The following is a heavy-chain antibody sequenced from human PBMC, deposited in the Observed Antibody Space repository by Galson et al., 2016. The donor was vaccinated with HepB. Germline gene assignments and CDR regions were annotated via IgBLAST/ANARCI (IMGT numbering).Heavy chain of an antibody. CDR1: GFTVSTDY. V-gene: IGHV3-66*02. J-gene: IGHJ5*01. D-gene: IGHD6-19*01. Sequence: LRLSCAGSGFTVSTDYMSWVRQAPGKGLEWVSIIYSGGSTYYADSVKGRFSISRDDSKNTLYLQMDSLRVEDTAVYYCTRDGWTSNWFGYWGQGTLVTVSS. CDR3: TRDGWTSNWFGY. CDR2: IYSGGST.